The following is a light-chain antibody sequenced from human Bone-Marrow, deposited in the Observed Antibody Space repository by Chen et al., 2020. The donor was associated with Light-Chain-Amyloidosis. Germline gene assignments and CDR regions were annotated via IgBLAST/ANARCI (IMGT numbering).Light chain of an antibody. J-gene: IGKJ1*01. CDR3: QQRRNWPRT. CDR2: AAS. CDR1: QSVDSY. Sequence: IVLTQSPATLSLSPGERATLSCRASQSVDSYLAWYQQKPGQAPRLLIVAASNRATGIPARFSGSGSWTYFTLTISSLEPEDFAVYYCQQRRNWPRTFGQGTKVDIK. V-gene: IGKV3-11*01.